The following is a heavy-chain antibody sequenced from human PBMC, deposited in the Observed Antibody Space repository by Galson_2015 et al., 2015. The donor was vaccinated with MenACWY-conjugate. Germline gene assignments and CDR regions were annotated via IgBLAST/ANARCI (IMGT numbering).Heavy chain of an antibody. CDR2: IKQDGSEK. V-gene: IGHV3-7*03. CDR3: ARVQAWYYYGSGSFDAFDI. CDR1: GFTFSSYW. D-gene: IGHD3-10*01. J-gene: IGHJ3*02. Sequence: SLRLSCAASGFTFSSYWMSWVRQAPGKGLEWVANIKQDGSEKYYVDSVKGRFTISRDNAKNSLYLQMNSLRAEDTAVYYCARVQAWYYYGSGSFDAFDIWGQGTMVTVSS.